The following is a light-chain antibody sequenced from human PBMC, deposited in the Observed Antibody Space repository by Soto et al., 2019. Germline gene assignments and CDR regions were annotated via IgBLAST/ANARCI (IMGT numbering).Light chain of an antibody. CDR2: SAS. Sequence: DFQMTQSPSSLSAFVGDAVTITFLASQGIGISLAWFQQKPGRAPKRLIYSASTLQSGVPSRFSGRGSETEFTLTISSLQPEDFATYYCQQANSFPLTFGGGTKVDI. J-gene: IGKJ4*01. CDR3: QQANSFPLT. CDR1: QGIGIS. V-gene: IGKV1-17*01.